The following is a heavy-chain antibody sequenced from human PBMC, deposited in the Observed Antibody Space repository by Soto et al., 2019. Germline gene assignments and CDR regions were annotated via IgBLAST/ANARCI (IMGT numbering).Heavy chain of an antibody. V-gene: IGHV4-39*01. D-gene: IGHD2-15*01. CDR2: IYYSGST. CDR3: ARHTPAISISDH. Sequence: QLQLQESGPGLVKPSETLSLTCTVSGGSISSSSYYWGWIRQPPGKGLEWIGSIYYSGSTYYNPSLKCRVTIAVDTSKNEFSLKLTSVTAADTAVYSCARHTPAISISDHWGQGTLVTVSS. J-gene: IGHJ4*02. CDR1: GGSISSSSYY.